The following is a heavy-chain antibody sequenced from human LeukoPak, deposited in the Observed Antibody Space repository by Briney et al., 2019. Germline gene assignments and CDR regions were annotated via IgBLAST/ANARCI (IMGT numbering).Heavy chain of an antibody. CDR3: ARARLTLAREVIIKADY. V-gene: IGHV3-7*03. CDR2: IKQDGGEK. CDR1: GFSFSTYW. J-gene: IGHJ4*02. Sequence: GGSLRLSCAASGFSFSTYWMTWVRQAPGKGLHWVANIKQDGGEKNYVDSVKGRFTISRDNAKNSLYLQMHSLRAEDTAVYYCARARLTLAREVIIKADYWGQGILVTVSS. D-gene: IGHD3-10*01.